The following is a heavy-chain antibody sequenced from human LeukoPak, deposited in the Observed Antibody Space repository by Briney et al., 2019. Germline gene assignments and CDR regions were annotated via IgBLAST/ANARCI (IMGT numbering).Heavy chain of an antibody. D-gene: IGHD4-17*01. CDR2: IWYDGSNK. J-gene: IGHJ4*02. CDR3: ARDFGDSGDYRFDY. V-gene: IGHV3-33*01. Sequence: PGGSLRLSCAASGFTFSSYGFHWVRQATGKGLEWVALIWYDGSNKYYTDSVKGRFTISRDDSKNTLYLQMNSLRAEDTAVYYCARDFGDSGDYRFDYWGQGTLVTVSS. CDR1: GFTFSSYG.